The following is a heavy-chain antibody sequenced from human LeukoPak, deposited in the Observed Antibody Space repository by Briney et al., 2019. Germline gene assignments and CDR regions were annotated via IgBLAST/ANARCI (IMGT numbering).Heavy chain of an antibody. V-gene: IGHV3-33*01. CDR1: GFTFSSYG. CDR3: ARVPYYYGSSGYAFDI. D-gene: IGHD3-22*01. Sequence: GRSLRLSCAASGFTFSSYGMHWVRQAPGKGLEWVAVIWSDGSNKYYADSVEGRFTISRDNSKNTLYLQMNSLRAEDTAVYYCARVPYYYGSSGYAFDIWGLGTMVTVSS. CDR2: IWSDGSNK. J-gene: IGHJ3*02.